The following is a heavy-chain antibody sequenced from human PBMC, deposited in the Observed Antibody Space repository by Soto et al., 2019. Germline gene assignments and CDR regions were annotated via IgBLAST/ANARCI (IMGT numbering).Heavy chain of an antibody. D-gene: IGHD3-10*01. CDR3: AGGGVRGVITRTRDYYGMDV. J-gene: IGHJ6*02. Sequence: GESLKISCKGSGYSFTSHWIGWGRQMPGKGLECMGIIYPGDSDTRYSPSFQGQVTISADKSISTAYLQWSSLKASDTAMYYCAGGGVRGVITRTRDYYGMDVWGQGTTVTVSS. CDR2: IYPGDSDT. CDR1: GYSFTSHW. V-gene: IGHV5-51*01.